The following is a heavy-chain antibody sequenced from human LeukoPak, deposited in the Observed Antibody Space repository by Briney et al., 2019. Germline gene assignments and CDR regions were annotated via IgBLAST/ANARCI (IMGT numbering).Heavy chain of an antibody. CDR3: ARGGVGLVIIPGWEYDYYGLDV. CDR1: GFTLSTYS. D-gene: IGHD3/OR15-3a*01. CDR2: ISSSTSYM. Sequence: GGSLRLSCAASGFTLSTYSMNWVRQAPGKGLEWVSSISSSTSYMYYADSVKGRFTISRDNAKNSLYLQMNSLRAEDTAVYYCARGGVGLVIIPGWEYDYYGLDVWGQGTTVTVSS. J-gene: IGHJ6*02. V-gene: IGHV3-21*01.